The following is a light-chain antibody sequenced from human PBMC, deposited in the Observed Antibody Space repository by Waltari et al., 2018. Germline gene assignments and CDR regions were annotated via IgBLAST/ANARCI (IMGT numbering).Light chain of an antibody. V-gene: IGLV3-1*01. CDR2: QDT. J-gene: IGLJ2*01. CDR3: QAWDSRIVV. Sequence: DLSQLPSVSVSPGHTASITCAGDNSGDKFVYWYQQTTDQSPVLVVYQDTKRPSGIPERLSGSNTGNTATLTISETQAAGEADYYCQAWDSRIVVFGGGTKLTVL. CDR1: NSGDKF.